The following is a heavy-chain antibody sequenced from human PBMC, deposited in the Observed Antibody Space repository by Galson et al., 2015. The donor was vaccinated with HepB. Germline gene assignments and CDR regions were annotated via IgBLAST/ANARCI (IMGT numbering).Heavy chain of an antibody. CDR2: IYYSGST. CDR1: GGSISSYY. J-gene: IGHJ4*02. Sequence: ETLSLTCTVSGGSISSYYWSWIRQPPGKGLEWIGYIYYSGSTNYNPSLKSRVTISVDTSKNQFSLKLSSVTAADTAVYYCARHIGYCSGGSCYYYFDYWGQGTLVTVSS. V-gene: IGHV4-59*08. CDR3: ARHIGYCSGGSCYYYFDY. D-gene: IGHD2-15*01.